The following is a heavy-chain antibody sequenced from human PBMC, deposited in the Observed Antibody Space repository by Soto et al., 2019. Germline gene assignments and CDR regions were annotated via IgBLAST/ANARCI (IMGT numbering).Heavy chain of an antibody. D-gene: IGHD6-13*01. CDR3: ARIAGMAAAGDIKYYFDY. CDR2: IDWDDDK. CDR1: GFSLSTSGMC. Sequence: SGPTLVSPTQTLTLTCTFSGFSLSTSGMCVSWIRQPPGKALEWLALIDWDDDKYYSTSLKTRLTISKDTSKNQVVLTMTNMDPVDTATYYCARIAGMAAAGDIKYYFDYWGQGTLVTVSS. V-gene: IGHV2-70*01. J-gene: IGHJ4*02.